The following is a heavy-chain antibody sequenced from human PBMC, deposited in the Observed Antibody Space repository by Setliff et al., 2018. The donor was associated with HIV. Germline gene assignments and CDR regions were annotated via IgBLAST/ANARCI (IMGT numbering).Heavy chain of an antibody. CDR3: ARPTYYTDNSGHPRYYFET. CDR1: ADTFSSHV. CDR2: IIPIFGSA. Sequence: SVKVSCKASADTFSSHVISWFRQAPGQGLEWMGGIIPIFGSANFPQNSQGRLTITVDEPTSTAYMELSSLTSDDTAVYYCARPTYYTDNSGHPRYYFETWGQGTRVTAPQ. V-gene: IGHV1-69*13. J-gene: IGHJ5*02. D-gene: IGHD3-22*01.